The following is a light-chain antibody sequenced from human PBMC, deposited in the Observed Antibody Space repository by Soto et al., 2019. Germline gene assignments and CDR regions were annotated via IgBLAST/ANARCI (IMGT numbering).Light chain of an antibody. V-gene: IGLV2-14*01. CDR3: SSYTSSSSYV. CDR1: SSDVGGYNY. Sequence: VLTQPASVSGSPGQSITISCTGTSSDVGGYNYVSWYQQHPGKAPKLMIYEVSNRPSGVSNRFSGSKSGNTASLTISGLQAEDEADYYCSSYTSSSSYVFGTGTKVTVL. J-gene: IGLJ1*01. CDR2: EVS.